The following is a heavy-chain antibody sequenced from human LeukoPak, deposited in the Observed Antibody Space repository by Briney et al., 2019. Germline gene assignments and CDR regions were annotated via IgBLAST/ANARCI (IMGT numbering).Heavy chain of an antibody. CDR2: IIPIFDEA. V-gene: IGHV1-69*04. D-gene: IGHD5-24*01. CDR1: RGTFSNYV. CDR3: ERRPERWPQNHRTLDN. J-gene: IGHJ4*02. Sequence: SVKVSCKAVRGTFSNYVISWVRQAPGQGLEWMGRIIPIFDEAIYAQKFRGRVTITADKSTSTAYMELSSLRLEDTAVYYCERRPERWPQNHRTLDNWGQGTLVTVSS.